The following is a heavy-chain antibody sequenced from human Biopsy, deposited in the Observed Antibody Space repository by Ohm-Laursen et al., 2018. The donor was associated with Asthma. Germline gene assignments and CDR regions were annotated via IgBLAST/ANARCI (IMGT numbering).Heavy chain of an antibody. Sequence: LSLTCCVSGDSIDSGDYSWTWIRQSPGVGLEWIGYIYRNGDTYYNPTLKNRVTISIDRSKNQFSLRLRSVTAADTAVYYCARGWNCGGDCYSLDYWGQGTLVTVSS. CDR2: IYRNGDT. J-gene: IGHJ4*02. CDR1: GDSIDSGDYS. CDR3: ARGWNCGGDCYSLDY. V-gene: IGHV4-30-2*06. D-gene: IGHD2-21*02.